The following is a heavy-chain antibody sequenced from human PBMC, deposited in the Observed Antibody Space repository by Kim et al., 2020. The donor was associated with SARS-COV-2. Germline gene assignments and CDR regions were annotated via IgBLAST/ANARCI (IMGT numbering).Heavy chain of an antibody. D-gene: IGHD6-13*01. Sequence: GGSLRLSCAASGFTVSSNYMSWVRQAPGKGLEWVSVIYSGGSTYYADSVKGRFTISRDNSKNTLYLQMNSLRAEDTAVYYCARDSFYSSSWYSYYYGMDVWGQGTTVTVSS. CDR1: GFTVSSNY. CDR2: IYSGGST. V-gene: IGHV3-53*01. CDR3: ARDSFYSSSWYSYYYGMDV. J-gene: IGHJ6*02.